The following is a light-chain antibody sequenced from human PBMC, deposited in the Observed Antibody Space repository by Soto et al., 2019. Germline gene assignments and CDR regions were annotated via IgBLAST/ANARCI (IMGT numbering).Light chain of an antibody. Sequence: QSVLTQPPSASGTPGQRVNISCSGSSSNIGSNYVYWYRQFPGTAPKLLIQRNNQRPSGVPARFSGSKSGTSASLAISGLRSEDEADYYRGGWDDSLSGPVFGGGTKLTVL. J-gene: IGLJ2*01. CDR1: SSNIGSNY. V-gene: IGLV1-47*01. CDR3: GGWDDSLSGPV. CDR2: RNN.